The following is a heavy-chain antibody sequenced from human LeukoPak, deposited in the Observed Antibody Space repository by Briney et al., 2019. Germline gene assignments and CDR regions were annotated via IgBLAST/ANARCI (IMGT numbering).Heavy chain of an antibody. CDR2: IYSGGST. D-gene: IGHD6-13*01. CDR3: ARDRGIAAVDY. V-gene: IGHV3-66*01. Sequence: GGSLRLSCAASGFTFRSYWMSWVRQAPGEGLEWVSVIYSGGSTYYADSVKGRFTISRDNSKNTLYLQMNSLRAEDTAVYYCARDRGIAAVDYWGQGTLVTVSS. CDR1: GFTFRSYW. J-gene: IGHJ4*02.